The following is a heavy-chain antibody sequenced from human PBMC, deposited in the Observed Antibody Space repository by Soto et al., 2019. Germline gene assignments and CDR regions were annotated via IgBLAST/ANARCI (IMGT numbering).Heavy chain of an antibody. D-gene: IGHD3-3*01. J-gene: IGHJ6*02. CDR2: ICGGGGST. CDR3: AKNLLPKRLGVGITKDYYYYYGMDV. CDR1: GFTFSSYA. V-gene: IGHV3-23*01. Sequence: EVQLLESGGGLVQPGGSLRLSCAASGFTFSSYAMSWVRQAPGKGLEWVSAICGGGGSTYYADAGKGRFTITRENSKKTPYRQMNRRRAEDTAVYYCAKNLLPKRLGVGITKDYYYYYGMDVWGQGTTVTV.